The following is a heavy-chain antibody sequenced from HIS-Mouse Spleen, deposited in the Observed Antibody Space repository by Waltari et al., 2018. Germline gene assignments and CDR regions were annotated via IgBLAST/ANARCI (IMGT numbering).Heavy chain of an antibody. CDR3: ARAAKNSGYDWIYYGMDV. V-gene: IGHV4-39*07. Sequence: QLQLQESGPGLVKPSETLSLTCTVSGGSTSSSSSYWGVIRHPPGKGLEWIGSIYYSGSTYYNPSLKSRVTISVDTSKTQFSLKLSSVTAADTAVYYCARAAKNSGYDWIYYGMDVWGQGTTVTVSS. J-gene: IGHJ6*02. CDR2: IYYSGST. D-gene: IGHD5-12*01. CDR1: GGSTSSSSSY.